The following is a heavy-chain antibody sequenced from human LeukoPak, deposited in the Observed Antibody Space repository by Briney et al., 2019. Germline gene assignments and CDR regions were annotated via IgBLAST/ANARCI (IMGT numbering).Heavy chain of an antibody. D-gene: IGHD5-18*01. CDR3: AKSGIIQGYYFYYMDV. J-gene: IGHJ6*03. CDR1: GFTFSNYA. CDR2: ISYDGSNQ. V-gene: IGHV3-30*04. Sequence: GGSLRLSCAASGFTFSNYAMHWVRQAPGKGLEWVTVISYDGSNQYYADFVKGRFTISRDNSKNTLYLQMNSLRAEDTALYYCAKSGIIQGYYFYYMDVWGKGTTVTISS.